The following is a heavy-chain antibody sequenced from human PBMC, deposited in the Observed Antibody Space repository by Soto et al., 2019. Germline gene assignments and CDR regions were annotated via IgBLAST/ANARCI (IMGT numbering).Heavy chain of an antibody. J-gene: IGHJ6*02. CDR1: GYTFSGYY. Sequence: QVQLVQSGAEVKKPGASVKVSCKASGYTFSGYYMHWVRQAPGQGLEWMGWINPNSGGTNYAQKFQGWVTMTRDTAISTAYMELSRLRSDDTAVYYCARGFGEENYYGMDVWGQGTTVTVSS. CDR2: INPNSGGT. CDR3: ARGFGEENYYGMDV. D-gene: IGHD3-10*01. V-gene: IGHV1-2*04.